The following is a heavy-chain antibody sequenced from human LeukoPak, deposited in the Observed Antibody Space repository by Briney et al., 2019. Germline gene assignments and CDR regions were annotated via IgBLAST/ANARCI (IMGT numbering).Heavy chain of an antibody. Sequence: SETLSLTCTVSGYSISSDCYWGWIRQPPGKGLEWIGSIYYSGSTYYNPSLKSRVTISVDTSKNQFSLKLSSVTAADTAVYYCAGEGNYALEHWGQGTLVTVSS. V-gene: IGHV4-38-2*02. CDR2: IYYSGST. J-gene: IGHJ1*01. CDR1: GYSISSDCY. CDR3: AGEGNYALEH. D-gene: IGHD1-7*01.